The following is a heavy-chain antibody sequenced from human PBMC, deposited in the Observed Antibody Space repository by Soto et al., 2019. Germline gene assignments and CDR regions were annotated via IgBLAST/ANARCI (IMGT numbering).Heavy chain of an antibody. V-gene: IGHV3-21*01. J-gene: IGHJ4*02. CDR1: GFNFKIYD. CDR2: ISSTTSPV. Sequence: XGSLRLSCEASGFNFKIYDRNWVRQAPGKGLEWVSYISSTTSPVYYADSVKGRFTISRDNAKNSLFLQMNSLRDQDTAVYYCARATRRSTLVRGVTTALDFWGQGPRVTVSS. CDR3: ARATRRSTLVRGVTTALDF. D-gene: IGHD3-10*01.